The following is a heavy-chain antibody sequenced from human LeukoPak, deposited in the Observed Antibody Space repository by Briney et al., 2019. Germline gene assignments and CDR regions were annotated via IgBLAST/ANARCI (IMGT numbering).Heavy chain of an antibody. J-gene: IGHJ4*02. V-gene: IGHV3-23*01. CDR2: ISGSGGST. CDR1: GFTFSSYA. D-gene: IGHD5-18*01. CDR3: AKAYVDTAMADDY. Sequence: TGGSLRLSCAASGFTFSSYAMSWVRQAPGKGLEWVSAISGSGGSTYYADSVKGRFTISRDNPKNTLYLQMNSLRAEDTAVYYCAKAYVDTAMADDYWGQGTLVTVSS.